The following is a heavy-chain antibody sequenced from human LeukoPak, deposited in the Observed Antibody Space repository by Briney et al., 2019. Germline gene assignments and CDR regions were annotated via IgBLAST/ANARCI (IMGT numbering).Heavy chain of an antibody. CDR2: ISDSGGRT. D-gene: IGHD3-22*01. Sequence: GGSLRLSCAVSGITLSNYGMSWVRQAPGKGLEWVAGISDSGGRTNYADSVKGRFTISKANPKNTLHLKMNSLRAEDTAVYFCAKRSVVLRVILVGFHKEAYYFDSWGQGALVTVSS. J-gene: IGHJ4*02. V-gene: IGHV3-23*01. CDR3: AKRSVVLRVILVGFHKEAYYFDS. CDR1: GITLSNYG.